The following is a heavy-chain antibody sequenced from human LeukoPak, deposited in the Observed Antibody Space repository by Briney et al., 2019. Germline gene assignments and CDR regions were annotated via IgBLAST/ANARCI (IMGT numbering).Heavy chain of an antibody. D-gene: IGHD3-10*01. Sequence: SETLSLTCAVYGGSFSGYYWSWIRQPPGKGLEWIGEINHSGSTNYNPSLKSRVTISVDTSKNQFSLKLSSVTAADTAVYYCARGSGRDYWGQETLVTVSS. CDR2: INHSGST. J-gene: IGHJ4*02. CDR3: ARGSGRDY. V-gene: IGHV4-34*01. CDR1: GGSFSGYY.